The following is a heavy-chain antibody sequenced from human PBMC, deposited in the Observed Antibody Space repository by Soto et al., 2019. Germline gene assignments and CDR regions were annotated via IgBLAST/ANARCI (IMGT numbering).Heavy chain of an antibody. CDR2: IYYSGST. Sequence: SSETLSLTCTVSGGSVSSGSYYWSWIRQPPGKGLEWIGCIYYSGSTYYSPSLKSRVIISLDKSKNQLSLKVSSVTAADTALYYCARAVAGPSRYYYYGMDGWGQGTTVTVSS. CDR3: ARAVAGPSRYYYYGMDG. CDR1: GGSVSSGSYY. V-gene: IGHV4-61*01. J-gene: IGHJ6*02. D-gene: IGHD6-19*01.